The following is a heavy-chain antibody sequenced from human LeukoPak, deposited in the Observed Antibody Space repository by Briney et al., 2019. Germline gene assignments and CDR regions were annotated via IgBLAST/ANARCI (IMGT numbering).Heavy chain of an antibody. CDR2: ISLDGRYK. CDR3: ARDYSGGGTCPSGY. Sequence: PGRSLRLSCAASGFTFSTYGMHWVRQAPGKGLEWVAVISLDGRYKYHADSVKDRFTISRDNSKNTLYLQMNSLRVEDTAVYYCARDYSGGGTCPSGYWGQGTLVTVSS. J-gene: IGHJ4*02. CDR1: GFTFSTYG. D-gene: IGHD2-15*01. V-gene: IGHV3-30*03.